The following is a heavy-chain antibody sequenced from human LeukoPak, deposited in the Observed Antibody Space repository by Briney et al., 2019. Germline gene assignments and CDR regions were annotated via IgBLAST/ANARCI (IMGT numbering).Heavy chain of an antibody. CDR2: LNGDNT. CDR1: GFAFSNFA. V-gene: IGHV3-23*01. Sequence: GGSLRLSCAASGFAFSNFAMSWIRQAPGKGLEWVSALNGDNTYYADSVKGRFTVSRDNSKNTLYLQMNSLTAEDTAVYYCVREATGYSFADYWGQGTLVSVSS. D-gene: IGHD1-26*01. CDR3: VREATGYSFADY. J-gene: IGHJ4*02.